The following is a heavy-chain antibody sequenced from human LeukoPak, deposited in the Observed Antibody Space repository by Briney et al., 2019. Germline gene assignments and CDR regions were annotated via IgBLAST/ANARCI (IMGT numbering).Heavy chain of an antibody. V-gene: IGHV3-23*01. CDR2: ISGSGGST. Sequence: GGSLRLSCAASGFTFSSYAMSWVRQAPGKGLEWVSAISGSGGSTYYAASVKGWVTISRDNSKNTLYLQMNSLRAEDTAVYYCAKDYGDYALAFDIWGQGTMVTVSS. D-gene: IGHD4-17*01. CDR1: GFTFSSYA. CDR3: AKDYGDYALAFDI. J-gene: IGHJ3*02.